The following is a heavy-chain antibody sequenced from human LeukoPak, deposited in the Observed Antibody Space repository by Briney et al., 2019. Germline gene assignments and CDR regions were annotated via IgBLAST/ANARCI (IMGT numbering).Heavy chain of an antibody. Sequence: PSETLSLTCTVSGGSISSYYWSWIRQPPGKGLEWIGYIYYSGSTNYNPSLKSRVTISVDTSKNQFSLKLSSVTAADTAVYYCARQVYDSSGHYMGFDYWGQGTLVTVSS. CDR3: ARQVYDSSGHYMGFDY. V-gene: IGHV4-59*01. CDR2: IYYSGST. CDR1: GGSISSYY. J-gene: IGHJ4*02. D-gene: IGHD3-22*01.